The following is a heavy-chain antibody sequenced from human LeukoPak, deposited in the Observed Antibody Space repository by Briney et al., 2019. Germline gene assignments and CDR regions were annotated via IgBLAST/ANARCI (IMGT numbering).Heavy chain of an antibody. CDR1: GYTFTNYW. CDR3: ARHIAPGYNSGWYFDY. J-gene: IGHJ4*02. Sequence: GESLKISCKGSGYTFTNYWIGWVRQMPGKGLEWMGTIYPGDSDIRYSPSFQGQVTISADKSISTAYLQWSSLKASDTAMYYCARHIAPGYNSGWYFDYWGQGTLATVSS. D-gene: IGHD5-12*01. CDR2: IYPGDSDI. V-gene: IGHV5-51*01.